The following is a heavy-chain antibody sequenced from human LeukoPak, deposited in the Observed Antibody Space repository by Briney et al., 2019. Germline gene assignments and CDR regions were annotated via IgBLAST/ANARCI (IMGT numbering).Heavy chain of an antibody. CDR1: GGSFSGYY. D-gene: IGHD6-19*01. CDR3: ARARRGPGIAVAGTGYYYYYGMDV. J-gene: IGHJ6*02. V-gene: IGHV4-34*01. CDR2: INHSGST. Sequence: SETLSLTCAVYGGSFSGYYWSCIRQPPGKGLEWIGEINHSGSTNYNPSLKSRVTISVDTSKNQFSLKLSSVTAADTAVYYCARARRGPGIAVAGTGYYYYYGMDVWGQGTTVTVSS.